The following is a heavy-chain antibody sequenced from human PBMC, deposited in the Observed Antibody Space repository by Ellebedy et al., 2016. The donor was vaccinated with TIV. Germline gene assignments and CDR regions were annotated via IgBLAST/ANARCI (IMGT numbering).Heavy chain of an antibody. CDR1: GGSISSSSYY. CDR3: ARDHVLLWFGEANWFDP. CDR2: IYYSGST. V-gene: IGHV4-39*07. J-gene: IGHJ5*02. Sequence: SETLSLTXTVSGGSISSSSYYWGWIRQPPGKGLEWIGSIYYSGSTYYNPSLKSRVTISVDTSKNQFSLKLSSVTAADTAVYYCARDHVLLWFGEANWFDPWGQGTLVTVSS. D-gene: IGHD3-10*01.